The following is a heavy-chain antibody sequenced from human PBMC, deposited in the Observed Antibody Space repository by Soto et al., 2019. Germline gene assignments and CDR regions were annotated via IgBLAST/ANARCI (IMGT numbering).Heavy chain of an antibody. D-gene: IGHD2-15*01. CDR1: GGSISSGGYY. V-gene: IGHV4-31*03. CDR2: IYYSGST. CDR3: TRHHCSGGSCYPGFCYYGMDV. J-gene: IGHJ6*02. Sequence: QVQLQESGPGLVKPSQTLSLTCTVSGGSISSGGYYWSWIRQHPGKGLEWIGYIYYSGSTYYNPSREGRVTLAVDSSKNQFSLKLSSVTAADTAVYYCTRHHCSGGSCYPGFCYYGMDVWGQGTTVTVSS.